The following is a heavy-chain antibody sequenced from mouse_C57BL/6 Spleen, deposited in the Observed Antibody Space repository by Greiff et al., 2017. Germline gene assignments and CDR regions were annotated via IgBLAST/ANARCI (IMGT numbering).Heavy chain of an antibody. CDR1: GYTFTSYW. D-gene: IGHD1-1*01. V-gene: IGHV1-52*01. CDR2: IDPSDSET. CDR3: ARDYGSSYAMDY. J-gene: IGHJ4*01. Sequence: QVQLQQPGAELVRPGSSVKLSCKASGYTFTSYWMHWVKQRPIQGLEWIGNIDPSDSETHYNQKFKDKATLTVDKSSSTAYMQLSSLTSEDSVVYYCARDYGSSYAMDYWGQGTSVTVSS.